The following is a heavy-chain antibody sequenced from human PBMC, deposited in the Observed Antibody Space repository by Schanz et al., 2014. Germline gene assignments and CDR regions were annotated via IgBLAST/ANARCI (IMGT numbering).Heavy chain of an antibody. CDR3: TTDNGHFAFDF. D-gene: IGHD2-8*01. V-gene: IGHV3-48*01. J-gene: IGHJ3*01. CDR2: VSRSTPDI. Sequence: VQLVESGGGVVQPGRSLRLSCAASGFTFSSYSMNWVRQAPGKGLEWVSYVSRSTPDIYYADSVKGRFTMSRDNAKNSVYLQMNGLRVEDTAVYYCTTDNGHFAFDFWGQGTMVTVSS. CDR1: GFTFSSYS.